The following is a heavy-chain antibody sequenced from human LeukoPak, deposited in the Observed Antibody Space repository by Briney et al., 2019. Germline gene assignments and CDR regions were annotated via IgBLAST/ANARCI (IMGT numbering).Heavy chain of an antibody. V-gene: IGHV4-34*01. J-gene: IGHJ4*02. CDR3: ARGLITMVRGVVYYFDY. CDR1: GGSFSGYY. D-gene: IGHD3-10*01. CDR2: INHSGST. Sequence: LSETLSLTCAVYGGSFSGYYWSWIRQPPGKGLEWIGEINHSGSTDYNPSLKSRATISVDTSKNQFSLKLSSVTAADTAVYYCARGLITMVRGVVYYFDYWGQGTLVTVSS.